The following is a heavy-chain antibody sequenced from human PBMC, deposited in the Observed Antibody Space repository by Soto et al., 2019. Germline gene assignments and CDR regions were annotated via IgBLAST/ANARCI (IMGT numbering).Heavy chain of an antibody. J-gene: IGHJ4*02. CDR3: ARRGTTSSEYSSSYYYFDN. V-gene: IGHV4-39*01. CDR2: IYYSGST. Sequence: SETLSLTCTVSGGSISSTSYYWGWIRQPPGKGLEWIGSIYYSGSTYYNPSLKSRVTISVDTSKNQFSLKLSSVTAADTAVYYCARRGTTSSEYSSSYYYFDNWGQGTLVTVSS. D-gene: IGHD6-6*01. CDR1: GGSISSTSYY.